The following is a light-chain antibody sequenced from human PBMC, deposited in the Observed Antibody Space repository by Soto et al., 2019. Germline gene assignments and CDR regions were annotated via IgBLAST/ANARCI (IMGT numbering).Light chain of an antibody. CDR1: TANIGNNY. CDR3: ATWDSSLRAYV. V-gene: IGLV1-51*01. Sequence: QSVLTQPPSVSAAPGQKVTISCSGSTANIGNNYVSWYQHLPGAAPKLLIYDYNRRPSGIPDRFSGSRSGTLATLGITGLQTGDEADYYCATWDSSLRAYVFXAGTKVTVL. J-gene: IGLJ1*01. CDR2: DYN.